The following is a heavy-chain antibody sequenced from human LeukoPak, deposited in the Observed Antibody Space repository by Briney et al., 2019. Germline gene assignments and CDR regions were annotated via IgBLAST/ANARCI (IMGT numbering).Heavy chain of an antibody. D-gene: IGHD3-16*01. CDR3: AKRGGYITTWQRTDALDY. V-gene: IGHV3-23*01. J-gene: IGHJ4*02. CDR1: GFTFSGYA. Sequence: GGSLRLSCAASGFTFSGYAMSWVRQAPGKGLEWVGAISGSGDSTYYADSVKGRFTISRDNSKNTLYLQMSSLRAEDTAVYYCAKRGGYITTWQRTDALDYWGQGTLVTVSS. CDR2: ISGSGDST.